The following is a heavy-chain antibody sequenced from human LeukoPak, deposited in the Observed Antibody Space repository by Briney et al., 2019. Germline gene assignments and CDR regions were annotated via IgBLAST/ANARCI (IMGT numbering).Heavy chain of an antibody. CDR3: ARVNRRITIFGVVIAFGYYYMDV. CDR1: GGSISSGGYY. J-gene: IGHJ6*03. Sequence: SQTLSLTCTVSGGSISSGGYYWSWIRQHPGKGLEWIGYIYYSGSTYYNPSLKSRVTISVDTSKNQFSLKLSSVTAADTAVYYCARVNRRITIFGVVIAFGYYYMDVWGKGTTVTVSS. V-gene: IGHV4-31*03. CDR2: IYYSGST. D-gene: IGHD3-3*01.